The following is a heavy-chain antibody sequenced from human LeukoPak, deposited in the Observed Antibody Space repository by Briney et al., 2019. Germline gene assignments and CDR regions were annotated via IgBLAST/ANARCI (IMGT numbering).Heavy chain of an antibody. D-gene: IGHD5-18*01. J-gene: IGHJ4*02. V-gene: IGHV3-74*01. CDR3: AKDREIQLWFGYFDY. CDR2: INSDDSRT. CDR1: GFTFSAFW. Sequence: PGGSLRLSCAASGFTFSAFWMHWVRQAPGKGLVWVSRINSDDSRTTYADSVKGRFTISRDNSKNTLYLQMNSLRAEDTAVYYCAKDREIQLWFGYFDYWGQGTLVTVSS.